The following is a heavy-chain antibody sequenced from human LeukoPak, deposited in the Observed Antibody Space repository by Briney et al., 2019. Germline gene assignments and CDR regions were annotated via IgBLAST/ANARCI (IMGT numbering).Heavy chain of an antibody. V-gene: IGHV3-74*01. J-gene: IGHJ4*02. D-gene: IGHD3-10*01. CDR3: AGKTSGAVPII. CDR2: INNDGSST. CDR1: GFTFSSYG. Sequence: GGSLRLSCAASGFTFSSYGMSWVRQAPGKGLVWVSRINNDGSSTIYADSVKGRFTISRDNAKNTLYLQMNNLRDEDTAVYYCAGKTSGAVPIIWGQGTLVTVSS.